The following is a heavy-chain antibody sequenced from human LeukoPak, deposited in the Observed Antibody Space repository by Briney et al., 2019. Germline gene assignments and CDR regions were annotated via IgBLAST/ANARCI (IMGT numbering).Heavy chain of an antibody. CDR2: ISWNSGSI. V-gene: IGHV3-9*01. CDR1: GFTFDDYA. J-gene: IGHJ5*02. D-gene: IGHD5-18*01. CDR3: AKGRSRGYSYGFIFP. Sequence: PGRSLRLSCAASGFTFDDYAMHWVRQAPGKGLEWVSGISWNSGSIGYADSVKGRFTISRDNAKNSLYLQMNSLRAEGTALYYCAKGRSRGYSYGFIFPWGQGTLVTVSS.